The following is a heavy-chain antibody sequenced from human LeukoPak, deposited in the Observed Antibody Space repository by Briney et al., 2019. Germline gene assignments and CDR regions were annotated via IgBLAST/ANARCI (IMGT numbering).Heavy chain of an antibody. Sequence: SETLSLTCTVSGGSISSSPYYWVWIRQPPGKGLEWIGSIHYSGTTHYNPSLKSRFSISVDTSKNQFSLNLRSVTAADTAVYYCARVNCSSTSCWVVDYWGQGTLVTVSS. CDR2: IHYSGTT. CDR1: GGSISSSPYY. V-gene: IGHV4-39*07. J-gene: IGHJ4*02. CDR3: ARVNCSSTSCWVVDY. D-gene: IGHD2-2*01.